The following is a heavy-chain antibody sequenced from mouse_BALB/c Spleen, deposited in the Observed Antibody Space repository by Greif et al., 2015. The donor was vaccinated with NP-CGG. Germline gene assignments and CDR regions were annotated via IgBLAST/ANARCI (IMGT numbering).Heavy chain of an antibody. CDR2: INPSTGYT. CDR3: ARKGTTVVDYFDY. J-gene: IGHJ2*01. V-gene: IGHV1-7*01. Sequence: QVQLQQSGAELAKPGASVKMSCKASGYTFTSYWMHWVKQRPGQGLEWIGYINPSTGYTKYNQKFKDKATLTADKSSSTAYMQLSSLTSEDSAVYYCARKGTTVVDYFDYWGQGTTLTVSS. CDR1: GYTFTSYW. D-gene: IGHD1-1*01.